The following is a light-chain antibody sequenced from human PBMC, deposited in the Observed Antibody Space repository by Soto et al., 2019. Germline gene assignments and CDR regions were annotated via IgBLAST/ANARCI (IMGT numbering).Light chain of an antibody. CDR1: QSVSSN. CDR2: GAS. Sequence: EIVMTQSPATLSVSPGERATLSCSASQSVSSNLAWYQHKPGQAPRLLIYGASTRATGSPARLSGSGSGTEFTLTMSSLRSEYCAGYYCQEYNNWPQITFGGGTTVEIK. CDR3: QEYNNWPQIT. J-gene: IGKJ4*01. V-gene: IGKV3-15*01.